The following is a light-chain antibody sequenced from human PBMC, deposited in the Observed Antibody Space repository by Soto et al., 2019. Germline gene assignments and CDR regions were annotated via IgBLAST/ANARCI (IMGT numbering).Light chain of an antibody. Sequence: EIVLTQSPATLSLSPGERATLSCRASQTVRTYLAWYQQKPGQAPRLLIYDAFKRATGIPARFSGSGSGTDFTLTISSLEPEDFAVYYCQQRSDWPLTFGGGTDVEI. V-gene: IGKV3-11*01. CDR2: DAF. CDR3: QQRSDWPLT. CDR1: QTVRTY. J-gene: IGKJ4*01.